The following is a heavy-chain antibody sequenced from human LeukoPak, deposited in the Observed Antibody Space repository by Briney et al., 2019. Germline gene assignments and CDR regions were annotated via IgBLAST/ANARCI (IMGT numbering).Heavy chain of an antibody. CDR1: GFTFSSYW. J-gene: IGHJ4*02. V-gene: IGHV3-23*01. CDR3: ANGAGY. CDR2: MSASVGTT. Sequence: GSLRLSCAASGFTFSSYWMSWVRQAPGKGPEWVSAMSASVGTTYYAGSVKGRFTISRDNSKNSLYLQMNSLRAEDTAIYYCANGAGYWGQGTLVTVSS.